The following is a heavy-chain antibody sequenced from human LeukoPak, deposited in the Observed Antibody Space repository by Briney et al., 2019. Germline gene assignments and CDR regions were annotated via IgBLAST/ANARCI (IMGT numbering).Heavy chain of an antibody. D-gene: IGHD3-10*01. Sequence: GGSLRLSCAASEFLFSSYAMNWVRQAPGKGLEWVSCIGASGSSTYYADSVKGRFTISRDNSKTTLYLQMNSLRAEDTAVYYCARGLSSVNDAFDIWGQGTMVTVSS. CDR3: ARGLSSVNDAFDI. CDR2: IGASGSST. V-gene: IGHV3-23*01. CDR1: EFLFSSYA. J-gene: IGHJ3*02.